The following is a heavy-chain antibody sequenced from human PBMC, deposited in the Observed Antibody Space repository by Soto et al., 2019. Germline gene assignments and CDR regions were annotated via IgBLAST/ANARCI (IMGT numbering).Heavy chain of an antibody. V-gene: IGHV3-21*04. CDR1: GYTFSNYW. CDR3: AKDGTPPLLWFGELLSYYFDY. CDR2: ISSSSSYI. D-gene: IGHD3-10*01. J-gene: IGHJ4*02. Sequence: PGGSLRLSCSASGYTFSNYWIHWVRQTPGKGLVWVSSISSSSSYIYYADSVKGRFTISRDNAKNSLYLQMNSLRAEDTAVYYCAKDGTPPLLWFGELLSYYFDYWGQGTLVTVSS.